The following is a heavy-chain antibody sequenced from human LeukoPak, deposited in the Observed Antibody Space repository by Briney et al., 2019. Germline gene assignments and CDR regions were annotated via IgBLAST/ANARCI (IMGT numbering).Heavy chain of an antibody. CDR2: ISWNSGSI. V-gene: IGHV3-9*01. J-gene: IGHJ6*03. Sequence: GGSLRLSCAASGFTFDDYAMHWVRQAPGKGLEWVSGISWNSGSIGYADSVKGRFTISRDNAKNSVYLQMTSLRAEDTALYYCAKDATAVPGTVYMDVWGKVTTVTISS. CDR3: AKDATAVPGTVYMDV. D-gene: IGHD6-13*01. CDR1: GFTFDDYA.